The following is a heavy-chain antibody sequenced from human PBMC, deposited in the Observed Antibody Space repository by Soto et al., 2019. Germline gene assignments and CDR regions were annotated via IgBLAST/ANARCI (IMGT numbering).Heavy chain of an antibody. CDR1: GYTFTTYG. Sequence: QVQLVQSGGEVKKPGASVKVSCKASGYTFTTYGIGWVRQAPGQGLEWMGWISAYNGNTSYAQKLQGRVTMTTDTSTSTAYMELRSLRSDDTAVYYCARVFFRLFAFDIWGQGTMVTVSS. V-gene: IGHV1-18*01. D-gene: IGHD3-22*01. CDR3: ARVFFRLFAFDI. CDR2: ISAYNGNT. J-gene: IGHJ3*02.